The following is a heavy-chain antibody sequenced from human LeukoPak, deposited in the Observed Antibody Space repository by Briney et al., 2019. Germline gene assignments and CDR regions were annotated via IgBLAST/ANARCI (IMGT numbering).Heavy chain of an antibody. CDR2: FSATDGSA. V-gene: IGHV3-23*01. J-gene: IGHJ3*01. CDR3: ARAKIAAAGTGAFDV. Sequence: PGGSLRLSCAASGFTFSSYAMTWVRQAPGKGLEWVSAFSATDGSAQYAESVEGRFTISRDNSKNTLFLQMSSLGAEDTAVYYCARAKIAAAGTGAFDVWGQGTLVTVSS. CDR1: GFTFSSYA. D-gene: IGHD6-13*01.